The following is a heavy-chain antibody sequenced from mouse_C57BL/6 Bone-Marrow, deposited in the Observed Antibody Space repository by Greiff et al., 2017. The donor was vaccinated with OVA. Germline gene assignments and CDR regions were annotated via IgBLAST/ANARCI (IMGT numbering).Heavy chain of an antibody. V-gene: IGHV5-17*01. J-gene: IGHJ4*01. Sequence: EVNVVVSGGGLVKPGGSLKLSCAASGFTFSDYGMHWVRQAPEKGLEWVAYISSGSSTIYYADTVKGRFTISRDNAKNTLFLQMTSLRSEDTAMYYCAALYYDYDWGAMDYWGQGTSVTVSS. CDR2: ISSGSSTI. CDR3: AALYYDYDWGAMDY. CDR1: GFTFSDYG. D-gene: IGHD2-4*01.